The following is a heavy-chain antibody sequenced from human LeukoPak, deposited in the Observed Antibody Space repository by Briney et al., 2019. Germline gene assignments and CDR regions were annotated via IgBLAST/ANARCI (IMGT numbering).Heavy chain of an antibody. CDR2: IYPGDSDT. V-gene: IGHV5-51*01. CDR1: GYSFTSYW. J-gene: IGHJ5*02. CDR3: ARRDCSGGSCYLLDWFDP. Sequence: GESLQISCKGSGYSFTSYWIGWVRQMPGKGLEWMGIIYPGDSDTRYSPSFQGQVTISADKSISTAYLQWSSLKASDTAMYYCARRDCSGGSCYLLDWFDPWGQGTLVTVSS. D-gene: IGHD2-15*01.